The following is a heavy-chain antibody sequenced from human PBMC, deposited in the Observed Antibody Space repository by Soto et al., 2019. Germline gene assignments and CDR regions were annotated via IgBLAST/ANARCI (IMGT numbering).Heavy chain of an antibody. CDR2: MNPNSGNT. CDR3: ARIPNRSYSGYVFYGAFDI. CDR1: GYTFTSYD. J-gene: IGHJ3*02. V-gene: IGHV1-8*01. D-gene: IGHD5-12*01. Sequence: QVQLVQSGAEVKKPGASVKVSCKASGYTFTSYDINWVRQATGQGLEWMGWMNPNSGNTGYAQKFQGRVNMTRNTSISTAYMELSSLRSEDTAVYYCARIPNRSYSGYVFYGAFDIWGQGTMVTVSS.